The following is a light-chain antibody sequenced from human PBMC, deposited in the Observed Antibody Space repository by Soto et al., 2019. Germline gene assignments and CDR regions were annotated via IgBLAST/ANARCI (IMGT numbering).Light chain of an antibody. V-gene: IGLV2-14*03. J-gene: IGLJ1*01. CDR1: SSDVGGYNY. CDR3: SSYTTSNTLYIV. CDR2: DVT. Sequence: QSVLTQPASVSGSPGQSITISCTGXSSDVGGYNYVSWYQHHPGKAPKLIIYDVTNRPSGVSNPFSGSKSGNTASLTISGLQPEDEADYYCSSYTTSNTLYIVFGTWTTDIVL.